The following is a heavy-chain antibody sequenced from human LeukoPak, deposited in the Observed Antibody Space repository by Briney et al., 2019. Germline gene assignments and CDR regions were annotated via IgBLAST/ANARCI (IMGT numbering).Heavy chain of an antibody. CDR2: IYYSGST. CDR1: GGSINNYY. V-gene: IGHV4-59*01. J-gene: IGHJ4*02. Sequence: SETLSLTCSVSGGSINNYYWSWIRQPPGKGLEWIGYIYYSGSTNYNPSLKSRVTISVDTSKNQFSLKLSSVTAADTAVYYCARVSRDGYNYVVDYWGQGTPVTVSS. D-gene: IGHD5-24*01. CDR3: ARVSRDGYNYVVDY.